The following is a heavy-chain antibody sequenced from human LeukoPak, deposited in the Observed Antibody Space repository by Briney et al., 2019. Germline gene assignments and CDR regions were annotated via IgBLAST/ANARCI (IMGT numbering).Heavy chain of an antibody. V-gene: IGHV3-9*01. CDR1: GFTFDDYA. CDR3: AKLVGDPGDYFDY. D-gene: IGHD4-17*01. CDR2: ISWNSGSI. Sequence: PGGSLRLSCAASGFTFDDYAMHWVRQAPGKGLEWVSGISWNSGSIGYADSVKGRFTISRDNAKNSLYLQMNSLRAEDTALYYCAKLVGDPGDYFDYWGQGTLVTVSS. J-gene: IGHJ4*02.